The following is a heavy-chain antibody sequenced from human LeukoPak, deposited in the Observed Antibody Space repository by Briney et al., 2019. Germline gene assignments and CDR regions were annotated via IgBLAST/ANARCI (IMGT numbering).Heavy chain of an antibody. CDR1: GYTLTELS. CDR2: FDPEDGET. D-gene: IGHD6-6*01. J-gene: IGHJ4*02. V-gene: IGHV1-24*01. Sequence: VASVKVSCTVSGYTLTELSMHWVRQAPGKGLEWMGGFDPEDGETIYAQKFQGRVTMTEDTSTDTAYMELSSLRSEDTAVYYCATGVVARPPVVFDYWGQGTLVTVSS. CDR3: ATGVVARPPVVFDY.